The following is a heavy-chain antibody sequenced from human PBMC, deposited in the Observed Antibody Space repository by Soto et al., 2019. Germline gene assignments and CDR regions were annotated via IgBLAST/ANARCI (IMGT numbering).Heavy chain of an antibody. J-gene: IGHJ4*02. V-gene: IGHV3-7*03. CDR3: VRDVGPIKSFGEALSGYFDS. CDR1: GFAFNNYG. CDR2: RKGDGSEK. D-gene: IGHD3-3*01. Sequence: PGGALRLSCAASGFAFNNYGMSWVRQAPGKGPEWVARRKGDGSEKYYVDSVKGRFTVARDNAKNALSMQLNSLRADDTAVYYCVRDVGPIKSFGEALSGYFDSWGQGTLVTVSS.